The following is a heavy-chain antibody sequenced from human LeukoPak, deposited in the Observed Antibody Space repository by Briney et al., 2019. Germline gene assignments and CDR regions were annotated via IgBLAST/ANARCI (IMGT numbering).Heavy chain of an antibody. CDR3: AEEIVLMMSGHPSPYFMDV. J-gene: IGHJ6*03. CDR2: FYSAGTT. Sequence: PSETLSLTCSVSGGSISEYYWSWIRQSPGKGLEWIGHFYSAGTTKYNPSFESRVTISGDTSRNQVSLSLTSAAAADSAVYYCAEEIVLMMSGHPSPYFMDVWGRGTTVAVSS. V-gene: IGHV4-59*01. D-gene: IGHD2-8*01. CDR1: GGSISEYY.